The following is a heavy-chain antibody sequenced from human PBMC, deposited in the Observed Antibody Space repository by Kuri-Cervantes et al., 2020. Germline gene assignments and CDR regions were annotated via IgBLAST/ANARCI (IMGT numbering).Heavy chain of an antibody. CDR3: ARDVGGNEAFDI. D-gene: IGHD3-16*01. J-gene: IGHJ3*02. V-gene: IGHV3-30-3*01. Sequence: GESLKISCAASGFTFSSYAMHWVRQAPGKGLEWVAVISYDGSNKYYADSVKGRFTISRDNSKNTLYLQMNSLRAEDTALYYCARDVGGNEAFDIWGQGTMVTVSS. CDR1: GFTFSSYA. CDR2: ISYDGSNK.